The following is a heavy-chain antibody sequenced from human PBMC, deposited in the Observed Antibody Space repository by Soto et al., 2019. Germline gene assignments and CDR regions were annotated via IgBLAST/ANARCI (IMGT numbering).Heavy chain of an antibody. V-gene: IGHV1-2*04. CDR2: INPNSGGT. Sequence: ASVKVSCKASGYTFTGYYMHWVRQAPGQGLEWMGWINPNSGGTNYAQKFQGWVTMTRDTSISTAYMELSRLRSDDTAAYYCARDVYYYGSGRTYYYYGMDVWGQGTTVTVSS. J-gene: IGHJ6*02. D-gene: IGHD3-10*01. CDR1: GYTFTGYY. CDR3: ARDVYYYGSGRTYYYYGMDV.